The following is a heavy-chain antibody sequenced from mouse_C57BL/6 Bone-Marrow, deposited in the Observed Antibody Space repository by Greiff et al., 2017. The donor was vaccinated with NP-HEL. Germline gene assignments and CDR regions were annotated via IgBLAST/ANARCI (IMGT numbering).Heavy chain of an antibody. V-gene: IGHV2-9-1*01. J-gene: IGHJ4*01. CDR3: ARARAMDY. Sequence: TCLEWLGVIWTGGGTNYNSALKSRLSISKDNSKSQVFLKMNSLQTDDTARYYCARARAMDYWGQGTSVTVSS. CDR2: IWTGGGT.